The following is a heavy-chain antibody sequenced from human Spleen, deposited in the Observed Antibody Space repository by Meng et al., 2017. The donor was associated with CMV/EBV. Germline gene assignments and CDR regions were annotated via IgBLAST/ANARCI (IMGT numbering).Heavy chain of an antibody. CDR3: ARVDYYYEGDGFLNSYGMDV. CDR2: INPNSGGT. Sequence: ASVKVSCKASGYTFTGYYIHWVRQAPGQGLEWMGWINPNSGGTNYAQKFQGRVTMTTDTSITTAYMELSRLRSDDTAVYYCARVDYYYEGDGFLNSYGMDVWGQGTTVTVSS. J-gene: IGHJ6*02. CDR1: GYTFTGYY. D-gene: IGHD3-22*01. V-gene: IGHV1-2*02.